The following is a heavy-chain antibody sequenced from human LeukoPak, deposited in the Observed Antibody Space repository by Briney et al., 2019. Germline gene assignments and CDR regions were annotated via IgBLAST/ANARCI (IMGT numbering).Heavy chain of an antibody. CDR3: AIDGGWHFGGNLDY. J-gene: IGHJ4*02. D-gene: IGHD4-23*01. CDR1: GSTFSSYS. Sequence: GRSLRPSCVGSGSTFSSYSMNWVRPAPGKGLEWVSSIRGSGADMFYADSLKGRFAISRDNGKNSLYLQMNSLPADDTAVYYCAIDGGWHFGGNLDYWVQGTLVTDSS. CDR2: IRGSGADM. V-gene: IGHV3-21*01.